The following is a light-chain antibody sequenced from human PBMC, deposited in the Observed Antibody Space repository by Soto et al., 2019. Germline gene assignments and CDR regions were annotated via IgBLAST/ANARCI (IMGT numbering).Light chain of an antibody. CDR1: QSVSSK. V-gene: IGKV3-15*01. CDR3: QQYNNWPQT. CDR2: GAP. Sequence: ERVMPQSPVTLSVSPGERATLPCRASQSVSSKLAWYQQKPGQAPRLLIWGAPTRATGIPARFSGSGSGTEFTLSISSLQSEDFAVYYCQQYNNWPQTFGQGTKLEIK. J-gene: IGKJ2*01.